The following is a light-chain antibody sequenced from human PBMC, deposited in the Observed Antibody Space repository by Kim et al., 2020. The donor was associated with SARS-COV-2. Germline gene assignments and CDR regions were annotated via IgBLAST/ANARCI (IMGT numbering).Light chain of an antibody. J-gene: IGKJ2*01. CDR3: QLRSNWPPWYT. V-gene: IGKV3-11*01. CDR2: DAS. CDR1: QSVSTF. Sequence: SPGERATLSCRASQSVSTFLAWYQQRPGQAPRLLISDASNRATGIPVRFSGSGSGTDFTLTISSLEPEDFAVYFCQLRSNWPPWYTFGQGTKLEI.